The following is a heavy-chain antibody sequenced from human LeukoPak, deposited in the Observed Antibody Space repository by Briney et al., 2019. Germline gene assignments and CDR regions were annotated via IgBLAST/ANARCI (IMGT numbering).Heavy chain of an antibody. CDR3: AKANIPDC. Sequence: PGGSLRLSCAASGFTFSSYGMHWVRQAPGKGLEWVAFIRYDGSNKYYADSVKGRFTISRDNSKNTLYLQMNSLRAEDTAVYYCAKANIPDCWGQGTLVTVSS. CDR1: GFTFSSYG. J-gene: IGHJ4*02. CDR2: IRYDGSNK. V-gene: IGHV3-30*02. D-gene: IGHD2/OR15-2a*01.